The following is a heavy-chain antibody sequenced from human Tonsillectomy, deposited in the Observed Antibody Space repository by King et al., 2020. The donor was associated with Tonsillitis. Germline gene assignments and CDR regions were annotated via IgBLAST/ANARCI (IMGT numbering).Heavy chain of an antibody. V-gene: IGHV4-39*01. Sequence: QLQESGPGLVKPSETLSLTCTVSGGSISSSSYYWGWIRQPPGKGLEWIGSIYYSGSTYYNPSLKSRVTISVDTSKNQFSLKLSSVTAADTAVYYCASSLHVGYYDFWSGYHDYWGQGTLVTVSS. D-gene: IGHD3-3*01. J-gene: IGHJ4*02. CDR1: GGSISSSSYY. CDR3: ASSLHVGYYDFWSGYHDY. CDR2: IYYSGST.